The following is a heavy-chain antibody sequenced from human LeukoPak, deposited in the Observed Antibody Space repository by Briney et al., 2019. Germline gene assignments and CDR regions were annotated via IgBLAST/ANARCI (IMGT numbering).Heavy chain of an antibody. V-gene: IGHV1-69*06. CDR1: GGTFSSYA. CDR2: IIPIFGTA. D-gene: IGHD3-22*01. CDR3: ARDPLTMIVVVTLMI. Sequence: GASVKVSCKASGGTFSSYAISWVRQAPGQGLEWMGGIIPIFGTANYAQKFQGRVTITADKSTSTAYMELSSLRSEDTAVYYCARDPLTMIVVVTLMIWGQGTLVTVSS. J-gene: IGHJ4*02.